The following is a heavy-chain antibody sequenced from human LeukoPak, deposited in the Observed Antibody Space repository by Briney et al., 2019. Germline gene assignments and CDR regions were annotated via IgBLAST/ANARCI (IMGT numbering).Heavy chain of an antibody. CDR3: ARVAEAAAFDS. V-gene: IGHV3-23*01. J-gene: IGHJ4*02. CDR2: ISGSGGST. D-gene: IGHD6-13*01. Sequence: PGGSLRLSCAASGFTFSSYGMSWVRQAPGKGLEWVSAISGSGGSTYYADSVKGRFTISRDNAKNSLYLQMNSLKPEDTAVYYCARVAEAAAFDSWGQGTLVTVSS. CDR1: GFTFSSYG.